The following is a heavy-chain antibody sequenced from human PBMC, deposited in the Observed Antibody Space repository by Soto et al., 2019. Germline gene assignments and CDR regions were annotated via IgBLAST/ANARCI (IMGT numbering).Heavy chain of an antibody. CDR2: VYWDGDE. CDR1: GFSLTTSGVG. D-gene: IGHD2-15*01. CDR3: AHRGGCSAASCFSNYFDA. J-gene: IGHJ5*02. V-gene: IGHV2-5*02. Sequence: QITLKESGPALVRPTQALTLTCTFSGFSLTTSGVGVAWIRQPPGKALECLALVYWDGDERFNPSLRNRLTLTQDTSKNRVVLTMTNMDPVDTGTYYCAHRGGCSAASCFSNYFDAWGQGALVTVSS.